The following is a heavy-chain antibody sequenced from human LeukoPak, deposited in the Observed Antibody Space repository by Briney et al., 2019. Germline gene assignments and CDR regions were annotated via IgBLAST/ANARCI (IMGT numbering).Heavy chain of an antibody. CDR1: GFTFSSYA. Sequence: GGSLRLSCAASGFTFSSYAMHWVRQAPGKGLEWVAVISYDGSNKYYADSVKSRFTISRDNSKNTLYLQMNSLRAEDTAVYYCARSYSSGWQPLECFQHWGQGTLVTVSS. D-gene: IGHD6-19*01. CDR3: ARSYSSGWQPLECFQH. V-gene: IGHV3-30*04. CDR2: ISYDGSNK. J-gene: IGHJ1*01.